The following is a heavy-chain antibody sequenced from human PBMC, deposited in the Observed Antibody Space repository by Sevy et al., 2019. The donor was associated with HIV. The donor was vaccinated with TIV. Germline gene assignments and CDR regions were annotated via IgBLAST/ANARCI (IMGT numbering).Heavy chain of an antibody. V-gene: IGHV6-1*01. CDR3: ARDHNFVLDY. J-gene: IGHJ4*02. D-gene: IGHD1-20*01. CDR2: TYYRSTWHK. CDR1: GDTVSSDSAA. Sequence: SQTVSLTCAISGDTVSSDSAAWNWIRQSPARGLEWLGRTYYRSTWHKDYATSLNSRMAITSDTSKNQFSLQLNSVTPEDTAVYYCARDHNFVLDYWGQGIVVTVSS.